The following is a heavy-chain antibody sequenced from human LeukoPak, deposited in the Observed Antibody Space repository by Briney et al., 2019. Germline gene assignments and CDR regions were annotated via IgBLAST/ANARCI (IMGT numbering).Heavy chain of an antibody. D-gene: IGHD5-12*01. Sequence: VASVKVSCKASGYTFTGYYMHWVRQAPGQGLEWMGWINPNSGGTNYAQKFQGRVTMTRDTSISTAYMELSRLRSDDTAVYYCARDGVYSGYDYYFDYWGQGTLVTVSS. CDR2: INPNSGGT. J-gene: IGHJ4*02. CDR1: GYTFTGYY. V-gene: IGHV1-2*02. CDR3: ARDGVYSGYDYYFDY.